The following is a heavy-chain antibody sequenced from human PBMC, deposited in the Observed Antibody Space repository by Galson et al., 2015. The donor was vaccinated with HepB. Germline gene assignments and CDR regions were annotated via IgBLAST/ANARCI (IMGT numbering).Heavy chain of an antibody. J-gene: IGHJ6*02. Sequence: SVKVSCKASGYTFTSYGISWVRQAPGQGLEWMGWISAYNGNTNYAQKLQGRVTMTTDTSTSTAYMELRSLRSDDTAVYYCARDEAVVAATHYYYYGMDVWGQGTTVTVSS. CDR1: GYTFTSYG. V-gene: IGHV1-18*04. CDR3: ARDEAVVAATHYYYYGMDV. D-gene: IGHD2-15*01. CDR2: ISAYNGNT.